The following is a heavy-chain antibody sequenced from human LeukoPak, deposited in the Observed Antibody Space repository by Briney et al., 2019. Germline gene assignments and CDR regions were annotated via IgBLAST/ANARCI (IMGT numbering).Heavy chain of an antibody. Sequence: GESLKISCAASGLTFSRYAMSWVRQAPGKGLEWVSAISDSGGRTYYADSVKGRFTVSRDNSKNTLYLQMNSLRAEDTALYYCAKEDTAMILSLDYWGQGTLVTVSS. CDR2: ISDSGGRT. CDR1: GLTFSRYA. V-gene: IGHV3-23*01. J-gene: IGHJ4*02. CDR3: AKEDTAMILSLDY. D-gene: IGHD5-18*01.